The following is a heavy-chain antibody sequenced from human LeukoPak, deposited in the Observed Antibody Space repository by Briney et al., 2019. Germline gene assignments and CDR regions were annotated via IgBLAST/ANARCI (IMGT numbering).Heavy chain of an antibody. J-gene: IGHJ6*02. CDR3: AREAYYDFWSGYV. CDR1: GFTFSSHW. CDR2: IKQDGSGK. Sequence: GGSLRLSCAASGFTFSSHWMSWVRQAPGKGLEWVANIKQDGSGKYYVDSVKGRFTISRDNAKNSLYLQMNSLRAEDTAVYYCAREAYYDFWSGYVWGQGTTVTVSS. D-gene: IGHD3-3*01. V-gene: IGHV3-7*03.